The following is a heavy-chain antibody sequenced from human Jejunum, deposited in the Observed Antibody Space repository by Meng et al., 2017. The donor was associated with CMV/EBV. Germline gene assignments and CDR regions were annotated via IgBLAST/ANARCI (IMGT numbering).Heavy chain of an antibody. CDR3: ARGGNFDP. J-gene: IGHJ5*02. Sequence: QVQLVQSGFELKKPGAYLKVSCKASGYTFSTYTINWVRQAHGRGLEWMGWISTNTGTPTYTQGFTGRFVFSLDTSVSTAYLQISSLKAEDTAVYYCARGGNFDPWGQGTLVTLSS. CDR1: GYTFSTYT. D-gene: IGHD2/OR15-2a*01. CDR2: ISTNTGTP. V-gene: IGHV7-4-1*02.